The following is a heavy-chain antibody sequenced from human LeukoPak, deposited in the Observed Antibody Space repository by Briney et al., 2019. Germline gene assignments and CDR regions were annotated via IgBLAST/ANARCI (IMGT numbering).Heavy chain of an antibody. CDR1: GFTFSSYE. J-gene: IGHJ6*03. CDR2: ISSRAGTI. D-gene: IGHD4-17*01. V-gene: IGHV3-48*03. CDR3: AKTTDNYYYYYMDV. Sequence: GGSLRLSCSASGFTFSSYEMNWVRQAPGKGLEWVSSISSRAGTIYYADSVKGRFTISRDNAKNSLYLQMNSLRAEDTAVYYCAKTTDNYYYYYMDVWGKGTTVTVSS.